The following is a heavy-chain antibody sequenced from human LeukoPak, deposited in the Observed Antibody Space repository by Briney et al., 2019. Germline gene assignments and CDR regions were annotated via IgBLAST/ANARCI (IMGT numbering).Heavy chain of an antibody. CDR1: GFTFSAYE. D-gene: IGHD3-10*01. CDR3: AKDSFGFTMVRGVIDY. V-gene: IGHV3-21*01. CDR2: ISSSSSYI. J-gene: IGHJ4*02. Sequence: GGSLRLSCAASGFTFSAYEMNWVRQAPGKGLEWVSSISSSSSYIYYADSVKGRFTISRDNSKNTLYLQMNSLRAEDTAVYYCAKDSFGFTMVRGVIDYWGQGTLVTVSS.